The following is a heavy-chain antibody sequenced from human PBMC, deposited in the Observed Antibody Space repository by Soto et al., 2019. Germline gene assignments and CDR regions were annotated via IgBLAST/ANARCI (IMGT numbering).Heavy chain of an antibody. V-gene: IGHV1-8*01. Sequence: ASVKVSCKASGYTFTSYDINWVRQATGQGLEWMGWMNPNSGNTGYAQKFQGRVTMTRNTSISTAYMELSSLRSEDTAVYYCGRGHELRFLEWLPSPHYYYYGMDVWGQGTTVTVSS. D-gene: IGHD3-3*01. J-gene: IGHJ6*02. CDR2: MNPNSGNT. CDR1: GYTFTSYD. CDR3: GRGHELRFLEWLPSPHYYYYGMDV.